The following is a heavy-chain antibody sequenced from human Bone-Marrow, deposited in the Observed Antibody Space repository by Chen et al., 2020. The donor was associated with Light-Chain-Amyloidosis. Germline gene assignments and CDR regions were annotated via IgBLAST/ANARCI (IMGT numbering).Heavy chain of an antibody. Sequence: QVQLQQWGAGLLKPSETLSLTCAVYGGSFSAYYWSWVRQPPGKGLEWIGRVYNSGSTRYNPSLKSRITISVNTAKNQFSLNLTSVTATDTAVYYCVRDVMSTTGHRWFESWGQGTVVTVS. CDR3: VRDVMSTTGHRWFES. V-gene: IGHV4-59*10. CDR2: VYNSGST. CDR1: GGSFSAYY. J-gene: IGHJ5*01. D-gene: IGHD1-26*01.